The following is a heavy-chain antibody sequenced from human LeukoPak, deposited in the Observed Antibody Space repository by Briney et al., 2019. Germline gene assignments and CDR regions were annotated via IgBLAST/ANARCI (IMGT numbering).Heavy chain of an antibody. Sequence: ASVKVSCKASGLSFNGYYIHWVRQAPGQGLEWMGWINANSGGTHYAQKFQGRVTMTRDTSISTVYMELIRLTSDDTAVYYCAREPSGGNFGYWGLGTLVTV. J-gene: IGHJ4*02. CDR3: AREPSGGNFGY. D-gene: IGHD4-23*01. CDR2: INANSGGT. CDR1: GLSFNGYY. V-gene: IGHV1-2*02.